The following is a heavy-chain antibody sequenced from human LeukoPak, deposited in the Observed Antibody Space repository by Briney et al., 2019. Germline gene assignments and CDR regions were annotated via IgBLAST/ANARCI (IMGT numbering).Heavy chain of an antibody. CDR1: GGSFSGYY. V-gene: IGHV4-34*01. D-gene: IGHD3-16*02. CDR2: INQSGST. J-gene: IGHJ4*02. Sequence: SETLSLTCAVYGGSFSGYYWSWIRQPPGKGLEWNGEINQSGSTNYNPSLKSRVTISVDTSKNQFSLKLSSVAAADTAVYYCARSLFWIGYDYIWGSYRSQGFDYWGQGTLVTVSS. CDR3: ARSLFWIGYDYIWGSYRSQGFDY.